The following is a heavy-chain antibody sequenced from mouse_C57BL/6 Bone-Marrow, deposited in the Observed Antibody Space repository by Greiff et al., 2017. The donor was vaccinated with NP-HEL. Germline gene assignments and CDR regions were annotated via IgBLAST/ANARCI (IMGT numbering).Heavy chain of an antibody. J-gene: IGHJ1*03. D-gene: IGHD1-1*01. Sequence: VQLQQSGAELAKPGASVKLSCKASGYTFTSYCMHWVKQRPGQGLEWIGYINPSSGYTKYNQKFKDKATLTADKSSSTAYMQLSSLTYEDSAVYDCAPGNYDGSSYGYFDVWGTGTTVTVSS. CDR3: APGNYDGSSYGYFDV. CDR1: GYTFTSYC. V-gene: IGHV1-7*01. CDR2: INPSSGYT.